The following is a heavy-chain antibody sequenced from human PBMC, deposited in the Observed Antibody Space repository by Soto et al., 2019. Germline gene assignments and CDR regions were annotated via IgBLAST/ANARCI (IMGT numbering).Heavy chain of an antibody. CDR1: GGSISSYY. CDR3: ARVNYDFWSGPAPYYYYYGMDV. V-gene: IGHV4-59*01. J-gene: IGHJ6*02. CDR2: IYYSGST. D-gene: IGHD3-3*01. Sequence: SETLSLTCSVSGGSISSYYWSWIRQPPGKGLEWIGYIYYSGSTNYNPSLKSRVTISVDTSKNQFSLKLSSVTAADTAVYYCARVNYDFWSGPAPYYYYYGMDVWGQGTTGTVS.